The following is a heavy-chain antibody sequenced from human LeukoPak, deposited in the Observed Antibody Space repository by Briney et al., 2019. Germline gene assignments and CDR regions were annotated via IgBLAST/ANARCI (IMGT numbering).Heavy chain of an antibody. CDR1: GGTFSSYA. CDR2: INPILGIA. CDR3: AILYHSSSSVWAGG. Sequence: SVKVSCKASGGTFSSYAISWVRQAPGQGLEWMGRINPILGIANYAQKFQGRVTITADKSTSTAYMELSSLRSEDTAVYYCAILYHSSSSVWAGGWGQGTLVTVSS. J-gene: IGHJ4*02. V-gene: IGHV1-69*04. D-gene: IGHD6-6*01.